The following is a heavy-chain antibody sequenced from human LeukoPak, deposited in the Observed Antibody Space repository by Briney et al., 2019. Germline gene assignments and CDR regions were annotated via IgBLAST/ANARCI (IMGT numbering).Heavy chain of an antibody. Sequence: PSETLSLTCTVSGGSISSYYWSWIRQPPGKGLEWIGYIYYSGSTNYNPSLKSRVTISVDTSKNQFSLKLSSVTAADTAVYYCARDSRSSSGWYQWFDPWGQGTLVAVSS. CDR1: GGSISSYY. J-gene: IGHJ5*02. D-gene: IGHD6-19*01. CDR3: ARDSRSSSGWYQWFDP. V-gene: IGHV4-59*12. CDR2: IYYSGST.